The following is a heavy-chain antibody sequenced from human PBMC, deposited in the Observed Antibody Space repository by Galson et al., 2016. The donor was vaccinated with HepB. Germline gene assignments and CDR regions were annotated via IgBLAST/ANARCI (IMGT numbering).Heavy chain of an antibody. V-gene: IGHV4-34*12. J-gene: IGHJ6*02. D-gene: IGHD3-10*01. CDR3: ARTASGRRVWFGDVPYAMDV. CDR1: GGDFSDYF. CDR2: IIQSGTP. Sequence: SETLSLTCAVYGGDFSDYFWTWIRQPPGKGLEWVGDIIQSGTPNYSPSLQSRVTIPLDTSKNQFPLTLKSVTAADTAMYYCARTASGRRVWFGDVPYAMDVWSQGTTVTVSS.